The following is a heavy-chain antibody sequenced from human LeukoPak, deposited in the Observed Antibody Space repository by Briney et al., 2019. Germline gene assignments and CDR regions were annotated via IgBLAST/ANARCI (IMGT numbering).Heavy chain of an antibody. D-gene: IGHD3-9*01. CDR1: GGSISSGDYY. J-gene: IGHJ4*02. CDR2: INHSGST. Sequence: PSETLSLTCTVSGGSISSGDYYWSWIRQPPGKGLEWIGEINHSGSTNYNPSLKSRVTISVDTSKNQFSLRLSSVTAADAAVYYCARGLDILTGYYSYWGQGTLVTVSS. V-gene: IGHV4-39*07. CDR3: ARGLDILTGYYSY.